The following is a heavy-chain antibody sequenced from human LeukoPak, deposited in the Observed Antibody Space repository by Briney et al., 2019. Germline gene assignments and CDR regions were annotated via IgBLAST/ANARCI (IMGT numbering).Heavy chain of an antibody. D-gene: IGHD4-17*01. CDR1: GFTFSDYY. J-gene: IGHJ5*02. CDR3: ARGGYDYGDYDRGRFDP. CDR2: ISNGGGTI. V-gene: IGHV3-11*01. Sequence: PGGSLRLSCAASGFTFSDYYMSWIRQAPGEGLEGVSYISNGGGTIYYADSVKGRFTISRDNAKNSLFLQMNNQRAEGTAVYYCARGGYDYGDYDRGRFDPWGQGTLVTVSS.